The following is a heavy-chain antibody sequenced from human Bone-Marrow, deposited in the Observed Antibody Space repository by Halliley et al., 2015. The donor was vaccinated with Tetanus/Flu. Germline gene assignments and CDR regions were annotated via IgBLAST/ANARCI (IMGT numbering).Heavy chain of an antibody. J-gene: IGHJ4*02. V-gene: IGHV1-69*01. CDR2: IIPIFDTR. D-gene: IGHD3-22*01. Sequence: QVQLVQSGAEVMKPGSSVKVSCKASGGTFRNFAFSWVRQAPGQGLEWMGGIIPIFDTRNYAKKFQDRVTITADESTSTAYMELSSLRSEDTAVYYCAREPFWGPNPSGYQPFDLWGQGTLVTVSS. CDR3: AREPFWGPNPSGYQPFDL. CDR1: GGTFRNFA.